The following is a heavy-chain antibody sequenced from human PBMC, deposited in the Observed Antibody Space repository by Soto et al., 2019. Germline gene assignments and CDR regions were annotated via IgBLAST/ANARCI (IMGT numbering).Heavy chain of an antibody. CDR2: INQDGNHK. D-gene: IGHD1-1*01. CDR1: GFTFSTYA. V-gene: IGHV3-7*01. CDR3: ARATYKVF. J-gene: IGHJ4*02. Sequence: LRLSCAASGFTFSTYAMGWVRQAPGKGPEWVASINQDGNHKQYVDSVKGRFTISKDNAENSLYLQMNSLRVEDTVFYYCARATYKVFWGQGTLVTVAS.